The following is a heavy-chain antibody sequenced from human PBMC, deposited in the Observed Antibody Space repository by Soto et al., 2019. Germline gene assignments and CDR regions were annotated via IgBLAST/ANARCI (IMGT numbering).Heavy chain of an antibody. CDR3: ARYGDYGNYYYYYYMDV. D-gene: IGHD4-17*01. V-gene: IGHV1-8*01. CDR1: GYTFTSYD. CDR2: MNPNSGNT. J-gene: IGHJ6*03. Sequence: QVQLVQSGAEVKKPGASVKVSCKASGYTFTSYDINWVRQATGQGLEWMGWMNPNSGNTGYAQKFQGRVTMTRNTSISTAYMELISLRSEDTAVYYCARYGDYGNYYYYYYMDVWGKGTTVTVSS.